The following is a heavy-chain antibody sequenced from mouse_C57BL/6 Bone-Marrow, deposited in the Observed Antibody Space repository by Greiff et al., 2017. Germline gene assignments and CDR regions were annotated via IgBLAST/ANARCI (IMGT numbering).Heavy chain of an antibody. V-gene: IGHV1-9*01. CDR2: ILPGSGST. J-gene: IGHJ3*01. Sequence: VQLQQSGAELMKPGASVKLSCKATGYTFTGYWIEWVKQRPGHGLEWIGEILPGSGSTNYNEKFKGKATFTADTASNTAYRRLSSLTTEDPASCYCAKGRSRFAYWGQGTLVTVSA. CDR3: AKGRSRFAY. CDR1: GYTFTGYW.